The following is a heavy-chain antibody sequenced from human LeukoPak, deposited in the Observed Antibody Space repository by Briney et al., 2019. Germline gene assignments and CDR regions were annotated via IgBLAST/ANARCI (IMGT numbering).Heavy chain of an antibody. CDR1: GGSFSGYY. Sequence: SETLSLTCAVYGGSFSGYYWSWLRQPPGKGLEWIGEIDHSGSTNYNPSLKSRVTISVDTSKNQFSLKLSSVTAADTAVYYCARGIVLMVYPLFGFDPWGQGTLVTVSS. D-gene: IGHD2-8*01. J-gene: IGHJ5*02. CDR2: IDHSGST. CDR3: ARGIVLMVYPLFGFDP. V-gene: IGHV4-34*01.